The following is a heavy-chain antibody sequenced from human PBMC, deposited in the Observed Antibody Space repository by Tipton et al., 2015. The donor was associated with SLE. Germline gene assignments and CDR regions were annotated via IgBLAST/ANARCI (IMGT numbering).Heavy chain of an antibody. J-gene: IGHJ3*02. D-gene: IGHD3-3*01. V-gene: IGHV4-28*03. Sequence: TLSLTCNVSVYSISSSHWWGWIRQTPGEGLEWIGEINHTGGTNYNPSLESRVTMSVDTSKNQFSLKLSSVTAADTAMYYCAREAVGSGFGAFDIWGQGTMVTVSS. CDR2: INHTGGT. CDR1: VYSISSSHW. CDR3: AREAVGSGFGAFDI.